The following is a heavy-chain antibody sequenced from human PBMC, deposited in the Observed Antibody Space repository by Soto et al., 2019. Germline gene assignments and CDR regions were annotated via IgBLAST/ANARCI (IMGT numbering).Heavy chain of an antibody. CDR3: ARESEDLTSNFDY. CDR1: GFTFTRYS. J-gene: IGHJ4*02. CDR2: ISSTTNYI. V-gene: IGHV3-21*06. Sequence: GGSLRLSCAASGFTFTRYSMNWIRQAPGKWLEWVSSISSTTNYIYYGDSMKGRFTISRDNAKNSLYLEMNSLRAEDTAVYYCARESEDLTSNFDYWGQGXLVTVYS.